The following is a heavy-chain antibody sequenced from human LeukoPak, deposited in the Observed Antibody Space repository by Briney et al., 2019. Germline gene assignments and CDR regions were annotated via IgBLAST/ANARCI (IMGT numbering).Heavy chain of an antibody. J-gene: IGHJ6*02. CDR2: INHSGST. D-gene: IGHD5-12*01. Sequence: KCSETVSLTCAVYGGSFSGYYWSWIRQPPGKGLEWIGEINHSGSTNYNPSLKSRVTISVDTSKNQFSLKLSSVTAADTAVYYCARGRLRGYSGYDSPPKINCGMDVWGQGTT. V-gene: IGHV4-34*01. CDR3: ARGRLRGYSGYDSPPKINCGMDV. CDR1: GGSFSGYY.